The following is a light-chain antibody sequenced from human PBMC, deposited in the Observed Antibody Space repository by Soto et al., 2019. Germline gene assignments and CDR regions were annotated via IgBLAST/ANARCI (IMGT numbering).Light chain of an antibody. V-gene: IGLV4-60*02. CDR3: ETWDSNTHWV. Sequence: QLVLTQSSSASASLGSSVKLTCTLSSGHSSYIIAWHQQQPGKAPRYLMKVEASGSYNKGSGVPDRFSGSSSGADRYLTISNLQFEDEDDYYCETWDSNTHWVFGGGTKLTVL. CDR1: SGHSSYI. CDR2: VEASGSY. J-gene: IGLJ3*02.